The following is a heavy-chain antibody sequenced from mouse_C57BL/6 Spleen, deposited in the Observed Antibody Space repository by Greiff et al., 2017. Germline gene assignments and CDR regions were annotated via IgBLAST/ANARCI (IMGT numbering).Heavy chain of an antibody. Sequence: EVQLVESGGGLVKPAGSLKLSCAASGFTFSSYAMSWVRQTPEKRLEWVATISDGGSYTYYPDNVKGRFTISRDNAKNNLYLQMSHLKSEDTAMYYCARDYYGSSPHWYFDVWGTGTTVTVSS. CDR1: GFTFSSYA. V-gene: IGHV5-4*01. J-gene: IGHJ1*03. CDR3: ARDYYGSSPHWYFDV. D-gene: IGHD1-1*01. CDR2: ISDGGSYT.